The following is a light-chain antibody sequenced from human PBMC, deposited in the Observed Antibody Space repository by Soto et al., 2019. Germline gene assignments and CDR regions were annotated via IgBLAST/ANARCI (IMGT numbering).Light chain of an antibody. CDR3: QQSYSPPRT. J-gene: IGKJ1*01. Sequence: DIQMTQSPSSLSASVVDRVTITCRASQSIIYFLNWYRQKPGQAPELLIYAASSLQSGVPSRFSGSESGTEFTLTITSLQPEDFATYYCQQSYSPPRTFGQGTKVDIK. V-gene: IGKV1-39*01. CDR2: AAS. CDR1: QSIIYF.